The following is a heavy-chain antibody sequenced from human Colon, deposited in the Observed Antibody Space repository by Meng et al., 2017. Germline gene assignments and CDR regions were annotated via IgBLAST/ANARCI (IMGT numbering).Heavy chain of an antibody. J-gene: IGHJ4*02. D-gene: IGHD1-26*01. CDR3: ARDHMGSLDY. V-gene: IGHV4-61*08. Sequence: VQIPKWGAVVLNPSVTLSRPCAVYGCSVSSAGYRWGWIRQPPGKGLEWIGYASTNYNPSLKSRVTISVDTSKNQFSLRLTSVTAADTAVYYCARDHMGSLDYWGQGILVTVSS. CDR1: GCSVSSAGYR. CDR2: AST.